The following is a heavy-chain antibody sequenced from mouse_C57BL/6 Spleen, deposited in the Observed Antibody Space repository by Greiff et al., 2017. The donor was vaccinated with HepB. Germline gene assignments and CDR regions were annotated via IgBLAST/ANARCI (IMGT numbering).Heavy chain of an antibody. CDR3: ATGVYDYEGNY. V-gene: IGHV1-19*01. J-gene: IGHJ2*01. CDR2: INPYNGGT. CDR1: GYTFTDYY. Sequence: VQLKQSGPVLVKPGASVKMSCKASGYTFTDYYMNWVKQSHGKSLEWIGVINPYNGGTSYNQKFKGKATLTVDKSSSTAYMELNSLTSEDSAVYYCATGVYDYEGNYWGQGTTLTVSS. D-gene: IGHD2-4*01.